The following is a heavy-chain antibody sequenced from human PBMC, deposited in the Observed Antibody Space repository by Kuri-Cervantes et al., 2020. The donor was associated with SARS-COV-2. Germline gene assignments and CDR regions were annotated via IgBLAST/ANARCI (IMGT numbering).Heavy chain of an antibody. V-gene: IGHV3-21*01. CDR3: ARDIVVVPAAIHYYYGMDV. CDR1: GLTFSSYS. CDR2: ISSSSYI. Sequence: GESLKISCAASGLTFSSYSMNWVRQAPGKGLEWVSSISSSSYIYYADSVKGRFTISRDNAKNSLYLQMNSLRAEDTAVYYCARDIVVVPAAIHYYYGMDVWGQGTTVTVSS. J-gene: IGHJ6*02. D-gene: IGHD2-2*02.